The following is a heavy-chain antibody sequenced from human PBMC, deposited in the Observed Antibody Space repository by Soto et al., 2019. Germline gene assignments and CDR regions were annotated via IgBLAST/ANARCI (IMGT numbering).Heavy chain of an antibody. Sequence: QVQLVESGGGVVQPGRSLRLSCAASGFTFSSYGMHWVRQAPGKGLEWVAVIWYNGSNKYYADSVKGRFTISRDNSKNTLYLQMNSLRAEDTAVYYCAGDDYCSGGSCYSGFDPWGQGTLVTVSS. CDR3: AGDDYCSGGSCYSGFDP. D-gene: IGHD2-15*01. CDR1: GFTFSSYG. CDR2: IWYNGSNK. J-gene: IGHJ5*02. V-gene: IGHV3-33*01.